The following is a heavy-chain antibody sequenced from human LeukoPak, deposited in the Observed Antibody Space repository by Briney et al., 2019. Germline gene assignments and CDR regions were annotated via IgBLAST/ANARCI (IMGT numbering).Heavy chain of an antibody. CDR3: ANDAPVNIVVVPAANS. J-gene: IGHJ4*02. Sequence: SCKASGGTFSSYAMSWVRQAPGKGLEWVSAISGSGGSTYYTDSVKGRFTISRDNSKNTLYLQMNSLRAEDTAVYYCANDAPVNIVVVPAANSWGQGTLVTVSS. CDR1: GGTFSSYA. D-gene: IGHD2-2*01. CDR2: ISGSGGST. V-gene: IGHV3-23*01.